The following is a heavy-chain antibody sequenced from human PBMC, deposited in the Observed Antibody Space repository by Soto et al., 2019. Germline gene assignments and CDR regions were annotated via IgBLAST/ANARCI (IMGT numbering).Heavy chain of an antibody. CDR3: AKVKARITIFGVVIIDPMGGMDV. CDR2: ISYDGSNK. CDR1: GFTFSSYG. V-gene: IGHV3-30*18. J-gene: IGHJ6*02. D-gene: IGHD3-3*01. Sequence: QVQLVESGGGVVQPGRSLRLSCAASGFTFSSYGMHWVRQAPGKGLEWVAVISYDGSNKYYADSVKGRFTISRDNSKNTLYQQMNSLRAEDTAVYYCAKVKARITIFGVVIIDPMGGMDVWGQGTTVTVSS.